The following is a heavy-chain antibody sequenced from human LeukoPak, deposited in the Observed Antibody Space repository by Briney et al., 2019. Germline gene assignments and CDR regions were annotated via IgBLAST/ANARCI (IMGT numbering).Heavy chain of an antibody. CDR1: GFTFSSYW. D-gene: IGHD5-12*01. Sequence: SGGSLRLSCAASGFTFSSYWMHWVRQAPGKGLVWVSLISSDGSSRNYADSVKGRFTISRDNAKNTLYLQMNSLRVEDTAVYYCAREDYSGYDFYDYWGQGSLVTVSS. CDR3: AREDYSGYDFYDY. J-gene: IGHJ4*02. CDR2: ISSDGSSR. V-gene: IGHV3-74*01.